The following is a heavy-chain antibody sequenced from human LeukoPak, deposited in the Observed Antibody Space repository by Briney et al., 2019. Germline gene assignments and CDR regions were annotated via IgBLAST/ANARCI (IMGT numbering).Heavy chain of an antibody. V-gene: IGHV3-23*01. CDR3: APRSSGGRSIYDY. D-gene: IGHD2-15*01. J-gene: IGHJ4*01. CDR1: GFTFSSHA. Sequence: GGSLRLSCVASGFTFSSHAMSWVRQAPGMGLEWVSTISSSGGSTYYAGSVKGRFTISRDNSKNTLYLQMNSLRAEDTAVHYWAPRSSGGRSIYDYWGPGTMVTASS. CDR2: ISSSGGST.